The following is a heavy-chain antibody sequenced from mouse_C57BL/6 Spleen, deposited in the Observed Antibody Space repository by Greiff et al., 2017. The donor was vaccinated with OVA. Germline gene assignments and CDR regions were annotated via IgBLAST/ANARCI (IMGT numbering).Heavy chain of an antibody. D-gene: IGHD1-1*02. CDR2: IDPENGDT. Sequence: EVQLQQSGAELVRPGASVKLSCTASGFNIKDDYMHWVKQRPEQGLEWIGWIDPENGDTEYASKFQGKATITADTSSNTAYLQLSSLTSEDTAVYYCTPLWSFDYWGQGTTLTVSS. CDR3: TPLWSFDY. J-gene: IGHJ2*01. V-gene: IGHV14-4*01. CDR1: GFNIKDDY.